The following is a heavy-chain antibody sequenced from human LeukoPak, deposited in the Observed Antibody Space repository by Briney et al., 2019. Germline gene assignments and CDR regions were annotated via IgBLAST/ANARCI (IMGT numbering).Heavy chain of an antibody. CDR1: GGSISSGGYS. D-gene: IGHD3-10*01. V-gene: IGHV4-30-2*01. CDR2: IYHSGST. CDR3: ARGYGSGSYCTWFDP. J-gene: IGHJ5*02. Sequence: SQTLSLTCAVSGGSISSGGYSWSWIRQPPGKGLEWIGYIYHSGSTYYNPSLKSRVTISVDRSKNQFSLKLSSVTAADTAVYYCARGYGSGSYCTWFDPWGQGSLVTVSS.